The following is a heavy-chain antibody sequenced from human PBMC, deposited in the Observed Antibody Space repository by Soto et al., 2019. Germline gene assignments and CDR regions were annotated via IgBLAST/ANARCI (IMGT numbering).Heavy chain of an antibody. Sequence: QVQLQESGPGLVKPSQTLSLTCTVSGGSISSGDYYWSWIRQPPGKGLEWIGYIYYSGSTYYNPSLKSGVTISVDTSKNQFSLKLSAVTAADTAVYYCARGFLEWLSSFDYWGQGTLVTVSS. CDR3: ARGFLEWLSSFDY. J-gene: IGHJ4*02. V-gene: IGHV4-30-4*01. CDR1: GGSISSGDYY. CDR2: IYYSGST. D-gene: IGHD3-3*01.